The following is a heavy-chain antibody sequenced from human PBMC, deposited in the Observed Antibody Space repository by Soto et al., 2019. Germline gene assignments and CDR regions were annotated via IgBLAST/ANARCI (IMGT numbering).Heavy chain of an antibody. D-gene: IGHD3-10*01. CDR2: IYYSGST. J-gene: IGHJ4*02. Sequence: QVQLQESGPGLVKPSETLSLTCTVSGGSISSYYWSWIRQPPGKGLEWIGYIYYSGSTNFNPSLKSRITISVNTSKNQFSLKLSSVTAEDTAVYSWARGGVITMVGGGGTGVDYWGQGTLATVSS. V-gene: IGHV4-59*01. CDR1: GGSISSYY. CDR3: ARGGVITMVGGGGTGVDY.